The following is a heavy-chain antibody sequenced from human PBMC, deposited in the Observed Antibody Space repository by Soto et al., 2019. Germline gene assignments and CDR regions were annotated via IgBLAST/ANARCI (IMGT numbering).Heavy chain of an antibody. CDR1: GGSISSGGYY. J-gene: IGHJ2*01. V-gene: IGHV4-31*03. CDR2: IYYSGST. CDR3: ARVPYGVYGCFDL. D-gene: IGHD4-17*01. Sequence: QVQLQESGPGLVKPSQTLSLTCTVSGGSISSGGYYWSWIRQHPGKGLEWIGYIYYSGSTHYNPSLKSRVTLPVEPSKNQFSLKLTSVTAADTAVYYCARVPYGVYGCFDLWCRGTLVTVSS.